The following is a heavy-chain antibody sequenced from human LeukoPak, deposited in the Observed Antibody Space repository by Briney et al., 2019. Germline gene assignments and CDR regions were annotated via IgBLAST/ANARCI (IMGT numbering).Heavy chain of an antibody. CDR3: ARHRGYGDYSTLP. Sequence: ASETLSLTCTVSGGSISSGGYYWSWIRQHPGKGLEWIGYIYYSGSTYYNPSLKSRVTISVDTSKNQFSLKLSSVTAADTAVYYCARHRGYGDYSTLPWGQGTLVTVSS. CDR2: IYYSGST. CDR1: GGSISSGGYY. V-gene: IGHV4-31*03. J-gene: IGHJ5*02. D-gene: IGHD4-17*01.